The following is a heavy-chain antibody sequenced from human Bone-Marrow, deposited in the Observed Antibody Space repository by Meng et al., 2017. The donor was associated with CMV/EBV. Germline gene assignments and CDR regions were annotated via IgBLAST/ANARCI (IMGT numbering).Heavy chain of an antibody. D-gene: IGHD5-24*01. CDR3: ARDQDGYNYYDY. V-gene: IGHV3-30*04. Sequence: GESLKISCAASGFTFSSYAMHWVRQAPGKGLEWVAVISYDGSNKYYADSVKGRFTISRDNSKNTLYLQMNSLRAEDTAVYYCARDQDGYNYYDYWGQGTRVTGSS. CDR2: ISYDGSNK. CDR1: GFTFSSYA. J-gene: IGHJ4*02.